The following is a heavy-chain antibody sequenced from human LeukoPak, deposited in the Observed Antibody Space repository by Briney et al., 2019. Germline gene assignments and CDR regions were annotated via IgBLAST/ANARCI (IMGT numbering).Heavy chain of an antibody. CDR3: ARGSSSWCYFDY. CDR2: INLNSGGT. V-gene: IGHV1-2*02. CDR1: GYTFTGYY. D-gene: IGHD6-13*01. J-gene: IGHJ4*02. Sequence: AAVKVSCKASGYTFTGYYMHWVRQAPGQGLEWMGWINLNSGGTKYAQRFQGRVAMTRDTSISTAYMELSRLRSDDTAVYYCARGSSSWCYFDYWGQGTLVTVSS.